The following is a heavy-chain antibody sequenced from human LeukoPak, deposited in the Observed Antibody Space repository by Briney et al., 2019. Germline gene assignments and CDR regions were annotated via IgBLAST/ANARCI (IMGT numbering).Heavy chain of an antibody. Sequence: SETLSLTCTVSAYSIGSGYFWGWIRPPPGKGLEWIASIYHSGSTYYNPSLKSRVTISVDTSKNQFSLKLTSVTAADTAVYYCARVLYYDVLTGYYINGWFDPWGQGTLVTVSS. CDR3: ARVLYYDVLTGYYINGWFDP. CDR1: AYSIGSGYF. CDR2: IYHSGST. J-gene: IGHJ5*02. V-gene: IGHV4-38-2*02. D-gene: IGHD3-9*01.